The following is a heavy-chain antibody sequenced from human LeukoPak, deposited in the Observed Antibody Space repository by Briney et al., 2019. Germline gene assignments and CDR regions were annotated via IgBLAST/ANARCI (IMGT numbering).Heavy chain of an antibody. CDR2: IYTSGST. CDR3: ARDIRAAATNWFDP. V-gene: IGHV4-61*02. J-gene: IGHJ5*02. Sequence: SQTLSLTCTVSGGSISSGSYYWSWIRQPAGKGLEWIGRIYTSGSTNYNPSLKSRVTISVDTSKNQFSLKLSSVTAADTAVYYCARDIRAAATNWFDPWGQGTLVTVSS. D-gene: IGHD6-13*01. CDR1: GGSISSGSYY.